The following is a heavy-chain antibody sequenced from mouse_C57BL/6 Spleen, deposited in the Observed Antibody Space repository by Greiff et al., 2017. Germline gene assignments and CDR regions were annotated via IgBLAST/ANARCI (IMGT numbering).Heavy chain of an antibody. J-gene: IGHJ1*03. CDR2: INPSNGGT. D-gene: IGHD2-5*01. CDR1: GYTFTSYW. Sequence: VQLQQSGTELVKPGASVKLSCKASGYTFTSYWLHWVKQRPGQGLEWIGNINPSNGGTNYNEKFKSKATLTVDKSSSTAYMQLSSLTSEDSAVYYCAREGYSNDWYFDVWGTGTTVTVSS. CDR3: AREGYSNDWYFDV. V-gene: IGHV1-53*01.